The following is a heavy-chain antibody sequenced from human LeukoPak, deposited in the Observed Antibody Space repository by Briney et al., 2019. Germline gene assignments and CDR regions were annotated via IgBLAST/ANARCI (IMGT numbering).Heavy chain of an antibody. CDR3: ARSDYDILTGRYYFDY. D-gene: IGHD3-9*01. Sequence: PSGTLSLTCAVSGGSISSSNWWSWVRQPPGKGLEWIGEIYHSGSTNYNPSLKSRVTISVDKSKNHFSLNLFSVTAADTAVYYCARSDYDILTGRYYFDYWGQGTPVTVSS. J-gene: IGHJ4*02. V-gene: IGHV4-4*02. CDR1: GGSISSSNW. CDR2: IYHSGST.